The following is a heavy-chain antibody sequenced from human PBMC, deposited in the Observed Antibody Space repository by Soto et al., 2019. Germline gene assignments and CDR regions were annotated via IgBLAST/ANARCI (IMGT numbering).Heavy chain of an antibody. D-gene: IGHD3-10*01. J-gene: IGHJ5*02. CDR3: ARDRGPLVRGENVGFDP. V-gene: IGHV4-61*03. Sequence: QVHLQESGPGLVKPSETLFLTCNVSGVSIKSGSHYWSWIRQSPEKGLEWIGHIYYFGTATYNPSLQSRVIISVDSSNNHFSLSLSSVTAADTAIYYCARDRGPLVRGENVGFDPWGQGTQVVVSS. CDR2: IYYFGTA. CDR1: GVSIKSGSHY.